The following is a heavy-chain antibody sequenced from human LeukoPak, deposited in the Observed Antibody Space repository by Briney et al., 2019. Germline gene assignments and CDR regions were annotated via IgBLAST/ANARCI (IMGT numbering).Heavy chain of an antibody. Sequence: PSETLSLTCTISGDSINGHYWSWILQPPGKRLEWIGDIHYKGSTNYNLSLKSRVTISVDTSKNHLSLNLTSVLAADTAIYYCARRDTGWNYCDYWGQGILVTVSS. J-gene: IGHJ4*02. CDR3: ARRDTGWNYCDY. CDR1: GDSINGHY. D-gene: IGHD6-19*01. V-gene: IGHV4-59*08. CDR2: IHYKGST.